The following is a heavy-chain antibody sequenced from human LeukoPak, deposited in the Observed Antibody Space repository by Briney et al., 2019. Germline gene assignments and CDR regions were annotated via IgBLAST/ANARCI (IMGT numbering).Heavy chain of an antibody. V-gene: IGHV4-39*01. CDR1: SASIISSNYY. CDR2: IYYNGNT. Sequence: PSETLSLTCTVASASIISSNYYSGWIRQPPGKGLEWIGSIYYNGNTYYHPSLKSRVTISVDTSKNQFSLKLNSVTAADTAVYFCGRLDDYDYSAWWGQGILVTVSA. CDR3: GRLDDYDYSAW. J-gene: IGHJ4*02. D-gene: IGHD3-22*01.